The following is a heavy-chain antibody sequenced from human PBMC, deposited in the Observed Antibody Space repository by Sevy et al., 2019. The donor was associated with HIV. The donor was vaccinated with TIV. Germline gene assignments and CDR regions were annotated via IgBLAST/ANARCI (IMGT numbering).Heavy chain of an antibody. CDR1: GFTFTTSA. D-gene: IGHD2-15*01. CDR3: ATETRGYCSGGSCSVDNGMDV. J-gene: IGHJ6*02. CDR2: IVVGSGDT. V-gene: IGHV1-58*01. Sequence: ASVKVSCKASGFTFTTSAVQWVRQARGQRLEWIGWIVVGSGDTNYAQKFQERVTITRDMSTNTAYMDLSSLRSEDKAVYYCATETRGYCSGGSCSVDNGMDVWGQGTTVTVSS.